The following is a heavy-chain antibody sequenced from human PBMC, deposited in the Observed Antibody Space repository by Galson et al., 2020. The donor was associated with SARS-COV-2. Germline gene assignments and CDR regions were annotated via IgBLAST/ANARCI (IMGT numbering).Heavy chain of an antibody. D-gene: IGHD2-21*01. V-gene: IGHV4-31*03. J-gene: IGHJ4*02. CDR1: GDSISSGTYN. Sequence: ETSETLSLTCTVSGDSISSGTYNWNWIRQRPDKGLEWIGCIHYSGTIYYNPSLQSRLTISVDRSENQFSLNVNSVTAADTAVYYCAGGGDNAKSGYWGQGTLVTVSS. CDR3: AGGGDNAKSGY. CDR2: IHYSGTI.